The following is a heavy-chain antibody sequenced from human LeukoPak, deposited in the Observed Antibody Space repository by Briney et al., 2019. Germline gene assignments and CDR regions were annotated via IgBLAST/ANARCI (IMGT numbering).Heavy chain of an antibody. D-gene: IGHD4-17*01. V-gene: IGHV4-59*01. CDR3: AREYGTTRDY. J-gene: IGHJ4*02. Sequence: SETLSLTCTVSGGSISSYYWSWIRQPPGKGLEWIGYIYYSGSTNYSPSLKSRVTISVDTSKNQFSLKLSSVTAADTAVYYCAREYGTTRDYWGQGTLVTVSS. CDR1: GGSISSYY. CDR2: IYYSGST.